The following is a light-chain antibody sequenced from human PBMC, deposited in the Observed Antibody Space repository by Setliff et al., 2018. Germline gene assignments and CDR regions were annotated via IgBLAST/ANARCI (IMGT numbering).Light chain of an antibody. CDR3: YSAADNNQV. Sequence: SYALTQPSSVSVSPGQTARITCSGDVLAKKYARWFQQKPGQAPVLVIYKDSERPSGIPERFSGSSSGTTVTLTISGAQVEDEADYYCYSAADNNQVFGTGTKVTVL. CDR1: VLAKKY. J-gene: IGLJ1*01. V-gene: IGLV3-27*01. CDR2: KDS.